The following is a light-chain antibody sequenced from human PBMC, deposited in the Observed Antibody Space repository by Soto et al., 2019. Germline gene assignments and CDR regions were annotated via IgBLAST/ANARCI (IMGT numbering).Light chain of an antibody. J-gene: IGKJ3*01. V-gene: IGKV1-16*02. CDR3: KKYNSYHTN. Sequence: DIQMTQSPSSLSASVGDRVTITCRASQGISNYLAWFQQKPGKAPKSLIYAESSLQSGVTSKFSGSGSGKDFTITIRSMQNEDFENYYCKKYNSYHTNFGTGTKVDIK. CDR1: QGISNY. CDR2: AES.